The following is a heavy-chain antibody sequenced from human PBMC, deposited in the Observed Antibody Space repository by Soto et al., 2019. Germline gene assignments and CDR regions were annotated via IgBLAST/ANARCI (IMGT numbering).Heavy chain of an antibody. V-gene: IGHV3-33*01. CDR2: IWYDGSKK. CDR3: ARVYIQIWGGGYLDL. Sequence: QVQLVESGGGVVQPGRSLRLSCAASGFMFSAYGMHWVRQAPGKGLEWVAVIWYDGSKKYYEDSVKGRFTISRDNSKSTLYLQMNSLRAEGTAVYYCARVYIQIWGGGYLDLWGRGTLVTVSS. D-gene: IGHD5-18*01. J-gene: IGHJ2*01. CDR1: GFMFSAYG.